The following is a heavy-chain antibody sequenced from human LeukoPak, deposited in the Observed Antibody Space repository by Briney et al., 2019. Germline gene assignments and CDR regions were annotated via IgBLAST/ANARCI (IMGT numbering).Heavy chain of an antibody. CDR3: ARDPGRGYSYGAFDY. CDR2: INPSGGST. D-gene: IGHD5-18*01. CDR1: GYTFTSYY. Sequence: ASVKVSCKASGYTFTSYYMHWVRQAPGQGLEWMGIINPSGGSTSYAQKFQGRVTMTRDMSTSTVYMELSSLGSEDTAVYYCARDPGRGYSYGAFDYWGQGTLVTVSS. J-gene: IGHJ4*02. V-gene: IGHV1-46*01.